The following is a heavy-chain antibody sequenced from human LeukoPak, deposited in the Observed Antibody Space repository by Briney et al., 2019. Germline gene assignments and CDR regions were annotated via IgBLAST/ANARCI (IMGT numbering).Heavy chain of an antibody. Sequence: GGSLRLSCAASGFTFSSYAMHWVRQAPGKGLEWVAVISCDGSNKYYADSVKGRFTISRDNSKNTLYLQMNSLRAEDTAVYYCARGPYYDILTGSPLYYGMDVWGQGTTVTVSS. CDR3: ARGPYYDILTGSPLYYGMDV. CDR2: ISCDGSNK. V-gene: IGHV3-30-3*01. D-gene: IGHD3-9*01. CDR1: GFTFSSYA. J-gene: IGHJ6*02.